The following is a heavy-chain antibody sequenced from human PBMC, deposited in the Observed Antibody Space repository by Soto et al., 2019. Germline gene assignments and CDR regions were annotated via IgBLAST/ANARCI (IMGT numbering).Heavy chain of an antibody. D-gene: IGHD3-10*01. CDR2: ISAYNGNT. CDR3: ARVRVFSGYGSGSSTYYYYGMDV. V-gene: IGHV1-18*01. CDR1: GYTFTSYG. J-gene: IGHJ6*02. Sequence: QVQLVQSGAEVKKPGASVKVSCKASGYTFTSYGISWVRQAPGQGLEWMGWISAYNGNTNYAQKLQGRVTMTTDTSTSTAYMELRSLRSDDTAVSYCARVRVFSGYGSGSSTYYYYGMDVWGQGTTVTVSS.